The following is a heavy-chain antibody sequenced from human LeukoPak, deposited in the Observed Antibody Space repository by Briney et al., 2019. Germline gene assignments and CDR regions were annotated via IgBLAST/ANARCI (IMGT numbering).Heavy chain of an antibody. D-gene: IGHD3-3*01. J-gene: IGHJ6*03. CDR3: AKSADNYYYYYMDV. Sequence: GGSLRLSCAASGFTFSNAWMSWVRQAPGKGLEWVSSISTSSSYIYYADSVKGRFTISRDNAKNSLYLQMNSLRAEDTAVYYCAKSADNYYYYYMDVWGKGTTVTVSS. CDR1: GFTFSNAW. CDR2: ISTSSSYI. V-gene: IGHV3-21*01.